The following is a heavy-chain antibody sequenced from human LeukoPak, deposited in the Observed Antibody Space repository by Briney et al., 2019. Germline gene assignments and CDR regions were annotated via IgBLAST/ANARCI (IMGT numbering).Heavy chain of an antibody. D-gene: IGHD3-22*01. CDR2: ISYDGSNK. V-gene: IGHV3-30-3*01. J-gene: IGHJ3*02. Sequence: GGSLGLSCAAPGFTFSSYAMHWVRQAPGKGLEWVAVISYDGSNKYYADSVKGRFTISRDNSKNTLYLQMNSLRAEDTAVYYCAKDAYYYDSSGYYQIPDAFDIWGQGTMVTVSS. CDR3: AKDAYYYDSSGYYQIPDAFDI. CDR1: GFTFSSYA.